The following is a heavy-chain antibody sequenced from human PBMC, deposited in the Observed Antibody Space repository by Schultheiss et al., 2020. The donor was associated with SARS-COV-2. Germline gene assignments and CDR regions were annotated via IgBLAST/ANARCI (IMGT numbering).Heavy chain of an antibody. J-gene: IGHJ5*02. D-gene: IGHD1-26*01. CDR3: ARGGVGARNWFDP. Sequence: GESLKISCAASGFTFSSYWMHWVRQAPGKGLVWVSRINSDGSSTSYADSVKGRFTISRDNAKNTLYLQMNSLRAEDTAVYYCARGGVGARNWFDPWGQGTLVTVSS. CDR2: INSDGSST. V-gene: IGHV3-74*01. CDR1: GFTFSSYW.